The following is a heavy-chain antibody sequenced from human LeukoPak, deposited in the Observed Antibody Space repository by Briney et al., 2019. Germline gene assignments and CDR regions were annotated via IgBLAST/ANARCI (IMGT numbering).Heavy chain of an antibody. CDR2: IGIAGET. J-gene: IGHJ3*02. Sequence: GGSLRRSCAASGFTLSSHDMHWVRQATGKGLEWVSGIGIAGETYYAGSVKGRFTISRENGKNSLYLQMNSLRAGDTAVYYCARVAASTFDIWGQGTMVTVSS. CDR3: ARVAASTFDI. V-gene: IGHV3-13*04. D-gene: IGHD2-15*01. CDR1: GFTLSSHD.